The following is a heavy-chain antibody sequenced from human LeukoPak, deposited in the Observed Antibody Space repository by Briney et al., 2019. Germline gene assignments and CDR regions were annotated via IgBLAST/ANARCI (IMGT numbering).Heavy chain of an antibody. D-gene: IGHD1-26*01. CDR2: IYHSGST. J-gene: IGHJ6*02. V-gene: IGHV4-30-2*01. CDR1: GGSISSGGYS. Sequence: SQTLSLTCAVSGGSISSGGYSWSWIRQPPGKGLEWIGYIYHSGSTYYNPSLKSRVTISVDTSKNRFSLKLSSVTAADTAVYYCAREEALPSGALDVWGQGTAVTVSS. CDR3: AREEALPSGALDV.